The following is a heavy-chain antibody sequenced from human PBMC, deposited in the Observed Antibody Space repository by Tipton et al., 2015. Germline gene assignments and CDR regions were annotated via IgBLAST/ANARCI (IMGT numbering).Heavy chain of an antibody. CDR2: INPNGGGT. Sequence: QVQLVQSGAEVKKPGASVRVSCKASAYTFTNYYIHWVRQAPGQGLEWMGWINPNGGGTNYAQKFQGRVTMTRDTSISTAYMELSRLRSDDTAMYYCAKDRVAAAPPDFWGQGTLVTVSS. J-gene: IGHJ4*02. CDR1: AYTFTNYY. CDR3: AKDRVAAAPPDF. V-gene: IGHV1-2*02. D-gene: IGHD6-13*01.